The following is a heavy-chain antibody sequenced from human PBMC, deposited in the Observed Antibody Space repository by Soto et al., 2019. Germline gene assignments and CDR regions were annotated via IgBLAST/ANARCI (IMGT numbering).Heavy chain of an antibody. V-gene: IGHV1-69*02. CDR3: ARGYYYGSGSRHGDWFDP. CDR1: GGTFSSYT. D-gene: IGHD3-10*01. J-gene: IGHJ5*02. Sequence: QVQLVQSGAEVKKPGSSVKVSCKASGGTFSSYTISWVRQAPGQVLEWMGRIIPILGIANYAQKFQGRVTITADKSTSTAYMELSSLRSEDTAVYYCARGYYYGSGSRHGDWFDPWGQGTLVTVSS. CDR2: IIPILGIA.